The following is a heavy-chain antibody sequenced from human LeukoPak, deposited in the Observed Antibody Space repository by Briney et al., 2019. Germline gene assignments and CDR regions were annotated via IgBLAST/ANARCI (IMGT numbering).Heavy chain of an antibody. V-gene: IGHV3-64*01. Sequence: GGSLRLSCAVSGFVFSSHPMHWVRQAPGKGLECVLAISNSGGSTYYANSVKGRFTISRDNSKNTLYLQMDSLRAEDTASYYCAREEPAGSIDYWGQGILVTVSS. J-gene: IGHJ4*02. CDR3: AREEPAGSIDY. CDR2: ISNSGGST. CDR1: GFVFSSHP. D-gene: IGHD1-14*01.